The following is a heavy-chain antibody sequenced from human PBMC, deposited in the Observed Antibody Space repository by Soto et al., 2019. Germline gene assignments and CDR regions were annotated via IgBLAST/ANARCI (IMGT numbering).Heavy chain of an antibody. CDR3: AKRGTHLTLDAFDI. V-gene: IGHV4-59*03. Sequence: SETLSLTCTVSGGSISSFYWSWIRQPPGKGLEWIGNIYYSDSANYKSSLRGRVTISLDTSKNQFSLRLRFVTAADTAVYYCAKRGTHLTLDAFDIWGQGTMVTVSS. D-gene: IGHD1-1*01. CDR2: IYYSDSA. J-gene: IGHJ3*02. CDR1: GGSISSFY.